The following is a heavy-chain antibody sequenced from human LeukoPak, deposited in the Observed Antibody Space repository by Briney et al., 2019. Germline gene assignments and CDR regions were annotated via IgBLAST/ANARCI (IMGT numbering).Heavy chain of an antibody. Sequence: SVKVSCKASGGTFSSYSITWVRQPPGQGLEWMGRIIPILDVANYAQNFQGRVTITADKPTSTAYMELRSLRSEDTAVYYCARDGEVYSSSSPYPVYWGQGTLVTVSS. CDR1: GGTFSSYS. CDR2: IIPILDVA. V-gene: IGHV1-69*04. D-gene: IGHD6-6*01. J-gene: IGHJ4*02. CDR3: ARDGEVYSSSSPYPVY.